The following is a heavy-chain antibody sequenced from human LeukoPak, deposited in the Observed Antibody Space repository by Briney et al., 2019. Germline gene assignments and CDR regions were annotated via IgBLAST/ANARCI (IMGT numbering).Heavy chain of an antibody. D-gene: IGHD5-12*01. V-gene: IGHV3-11*04. Sequence: GGSLRLSCAASGFTFSDDYMSWIRQAPGKGLEWVSYISSSGDTIYYADSVRGRFTISRDNAKNSLFLQMNSLRVEDTAVYFCARGLRGYSGYGRAFDIWGQGTMVTVSS. CDR3: ARGLRGYSGYGRAFDI. CDR1: GFTFSDDY. CDR2: ISSSGDTI. J-gene: IGHJ3*02.